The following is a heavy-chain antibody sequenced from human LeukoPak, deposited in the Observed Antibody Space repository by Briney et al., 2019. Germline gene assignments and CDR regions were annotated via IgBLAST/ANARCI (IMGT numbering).Heavy chain of an antibody. V-gene: IGHV1-2*04. CDR2: INPNSGGT. CDR3: ARDSAAVTSIGFDY. Sequence: ASVKVSCKASGYTFTGYYMHWVRQAPGQGLEWMGWINPNSGGTNYAQKFQGWVTMTRDTSISTAYMELSRLRSDDTAAYYCARDSAAVTSIGFDYWGKGTLVTVSS. D-gene: IGHD6-25*01. CDR1: GYTFTGYY. J-gene: IGHJ4*02.